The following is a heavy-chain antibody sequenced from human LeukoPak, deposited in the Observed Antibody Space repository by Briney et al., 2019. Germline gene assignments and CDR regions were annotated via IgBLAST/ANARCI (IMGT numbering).Heavy chain of an antibody. CDR1: GFTFNSYA. D-gene: IGHD3-10*01. V-gene: IGHV3-23*01. CDR3: ARGGTNYYYMDV. Sequence: GGSLRLSCAASGFTFNSYAMSWVRQAPGKGLEWVSAISGSGDRTFYADSVKGRLTISRDNSKNTLYLQLNTARAEDTALYYCARGGTNYYYMDVWGNGTTVTVSS. CDR2: ISGSGDRT. J-gene: IGHJ6*03.